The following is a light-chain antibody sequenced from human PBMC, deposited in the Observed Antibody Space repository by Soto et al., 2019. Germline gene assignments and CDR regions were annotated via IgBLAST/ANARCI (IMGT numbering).Light chain of an antibody. V-gene: IGKV3-11*01. CDR1: QSVSSY. Sequence: IAMTQSPAPLSVSPGERATLSCRASQSVSSYLAWYQQKPGQAPRLLIYDASNRATGIPARFSGSGSGTDFTLTISRLEPEDFAVYYCQQYGGSPYTFGQGTKVDIK. CDR2: DAS. CDR3: QQYGGSPYT. J-gene: IGKJ2*01.